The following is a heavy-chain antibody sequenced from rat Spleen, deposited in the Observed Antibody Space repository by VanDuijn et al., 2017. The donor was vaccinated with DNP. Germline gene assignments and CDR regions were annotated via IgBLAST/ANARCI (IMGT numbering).Heavy chain of an antibody. V-gene: IGHV5-58*01. J-gene: IGHJ2*01. CDR3: ARHRLYNNLFDF. CDR2: INPAGGSS. D-gene: IGHD1-10*01. CDR1: GFTFSTYW. Sequence: EVEVVETGGGLVQPGRSLKLSCVASGFTFSTYWMYWIRRVPGKGLEWIASINPAGGSSYYPDSVKGRFTISRDNAENTIYLQMNSLRSEDTATYYCARHRLYNNLFDFWGQGVMVTVSS.